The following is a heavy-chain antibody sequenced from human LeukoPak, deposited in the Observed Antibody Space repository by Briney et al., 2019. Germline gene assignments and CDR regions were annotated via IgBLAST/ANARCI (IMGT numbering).Heavy chain of an antibody. Sequence: GGSLRLSCAASGFTFSNYAMSWVRQAPGQGLEWVSAISGSGSSTYYADSVKGRFTISRDNSKNTLYLQMNTLRAEDTAVYYCAKDRRYSGSYSTFDYWGQGTLVTVSS. CDR3: AKDRRYSGSYSTFDY. V-gene: IGHV3-23*01. CDR1: GFTFSNYA. D-gene: IGHD1-26*01. CDR2: ISGSGSST. J-gene: IGHJ4*02.